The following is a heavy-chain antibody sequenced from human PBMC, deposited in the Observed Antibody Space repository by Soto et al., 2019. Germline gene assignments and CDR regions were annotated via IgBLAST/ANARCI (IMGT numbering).Heavy chain of an antibody. CDR1: GVSISNNY. CDR3: TRANWYSEY. CDR2: IYYKGNT. Sequence: QVQLQESGPGLVKPSETLSLTCTVSGVSISNNYWSWIRQPPGKGLEWIGYIYYKGNTNYNPSLTSRVTMSVDTSRNQISLKLTTVTAADTAVYYCTRANWYSEYWGQGTLVTVSS. J-gene: IGHJ4*02. D-gene: IGHD7-27*01. V-gene: IGHV4-59*01.